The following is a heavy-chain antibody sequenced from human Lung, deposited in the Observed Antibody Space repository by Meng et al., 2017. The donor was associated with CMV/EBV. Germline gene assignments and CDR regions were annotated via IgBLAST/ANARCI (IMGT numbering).Heavy chain of an antibody. CDR2: LYSSGDT. CDR1: GFTVSSNS. J-gene: IGHJ4*02. Sequence: LSFAASGFTVSSNSMNWVRQAPGKGLEWVSILYSSGDTYYPDSVKGRFSISRDNSKNTLYFQMNSLRAEDTAIYYCARGSGSYQFDYWGQGTLVTVSS. D-gene: IGHD1-26*01. CDR3: ARGSGSYQFDY. V-gene: IGHV3-66*02.